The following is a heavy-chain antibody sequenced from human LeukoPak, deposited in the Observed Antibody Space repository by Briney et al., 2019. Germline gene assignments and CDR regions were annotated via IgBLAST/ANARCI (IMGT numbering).Heavy chain of an antibody. Sequence: SETLSLTCTVSGGSINSSNYYWGWIRQPPGKGLEWIGSIYYSGSTYYNPSLKSRVSISVDTSKDQFSLKLSSVTAADTAVYYCARHRDSSGWYDLDYWGQGTLVTVSS. J-gene: IGHJ4*02. CDR3: ARHRDSSGWYDLDY. CDR1: GGSINSSNYY. D-gene: IGHD6-19*01. CDR2: IYYSGST. V-gene: IGHV4-39*01.